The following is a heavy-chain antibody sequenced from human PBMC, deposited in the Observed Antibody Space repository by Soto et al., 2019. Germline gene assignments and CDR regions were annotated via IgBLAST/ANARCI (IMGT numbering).Heavy chain of an antibody. V-gene: IGHV1-3*01. CDR1: GYTFTSYA. Sequence: QVQLVQSGAEVKKPGASVKVSCKASGYTFTSYAMHWVRQAPGQRLEWMGWINAGNGNTKYSQKFQGRVTITRDTSASIAYMELSSLRSEDTAVYYCAREGNSDAFDIWGQGTMVTVSS. J-gene: IGHJ3*02. D-gene: IGHD4-4*01. CDR2: INAGNGNT. CDR3: AREGNSDAFDI.